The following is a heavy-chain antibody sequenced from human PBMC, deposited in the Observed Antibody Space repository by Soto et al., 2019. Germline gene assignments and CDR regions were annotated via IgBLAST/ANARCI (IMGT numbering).Heavy chain of an antibody. J-gene: IGHJ4*02. D-gene: IGHD3-22*01. CDR3: ARANQYYYDSTGLYFDS. CDR1: GGSISSGGYY. V-gene: IGHV4-31*03. CDR2: IYYSGST. Sequence: SETLSLTCTVSGGSISSGGYYWSWIRQHPGKGLEWIGYIYYSGSTYYNPSLKSRVTISVDTSKNQFSLKLSSVTAADTAVYYCARANQYYYDSTGLYFDSWAQGTLVTVSS.